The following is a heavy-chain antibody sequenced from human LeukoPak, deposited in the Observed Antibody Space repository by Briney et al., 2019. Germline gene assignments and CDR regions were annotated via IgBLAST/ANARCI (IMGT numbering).Heavy chain of an antibody. J-gene: IGHJ4*02. CDR2: IYYTGNT. CDR1: GVSISNHY. CDR3: VRHSRVVAFDY. V-gene: IGHV4-59*08. D-gene: IGHD2-15*01. Sequence: SETLSLTCTVSGVSISNHYSSWMGQPPGKGVECIGYIYYTGNTNYLPSLNSRVTISEDTSKNQVSLELSSVTAADTAVYYCVRHSRVVAFDYWGQGNLVTVSS.